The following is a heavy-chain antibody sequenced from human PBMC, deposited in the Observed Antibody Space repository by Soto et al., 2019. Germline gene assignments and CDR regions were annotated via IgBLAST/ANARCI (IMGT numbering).Heavy chain of an antibody. CDR3: ARSIAARPWFDP. D-gene: IGHD6-6*01. CDR1: GGSISSYY. CDR2: IYYSGST. J-gene: IGHJ5*02. V-gene: IGHV4-59*01. Sequence: SETLSLTCTVSGGSISSYYWSWIRQPPGKGLEWIGYIYYSGSTNYNPSLKSRVTISVDTSKNQFSLKLSSVTAADTAVYYCARSIAARPWFDPWGQGTLVTVSS.